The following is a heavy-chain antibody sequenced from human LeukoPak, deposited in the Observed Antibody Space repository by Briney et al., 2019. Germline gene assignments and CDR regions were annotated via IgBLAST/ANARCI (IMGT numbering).Heavy chain of an antibody. CDR1: GGSANSGSYY. CDR2: IYYTGST. D-gene: IGHD3-22*01. J-gene: IGHJ4*02. CDR3: ARGIGYYYY. Sequence: PSETLSLTCTVSGGSANSGSYYWTWIRQPPGKGLEWIGYIYYTGSTNYHPSLKSRVTISVDTSKNQFSLKLSSVTAADTAVYYCARGIGYYYYWGQGTLVTVSS. V-gene: IGHV4-61*01.